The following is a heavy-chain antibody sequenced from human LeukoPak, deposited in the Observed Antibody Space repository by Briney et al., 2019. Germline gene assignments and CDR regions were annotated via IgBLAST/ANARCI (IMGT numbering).Heavy chain of an antibody. CDR1: GFTFSSYG. Sequence: GGPLRLSFAPSGFTFSSYGMGWVRQAPGKGRGWVAKIKQDGSEKYYVDSVKGRFTISRDNAKNSLYLQMNSLRAEDTAVYYCASDKWELLSGFDYWGQGTLVTVSS. V-gene: IGHV3-7*01. D-gene: IGHD1-26*01. CDR2: IKQDGSEK. CDR3: ASDKWELLSGFDY. J-gene: IGHJ4*02.